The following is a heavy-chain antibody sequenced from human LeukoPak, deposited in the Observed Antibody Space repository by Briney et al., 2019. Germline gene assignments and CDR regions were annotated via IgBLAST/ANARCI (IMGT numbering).Heavy chain of an antibody. V-gene: IGHV3-23*01. CDR2: ISGGGGST. D-gene: IGHD2-2*01. CDR3: AKVPTSSYCSSTSCSTWSRYVDY. J-gene: IGHJ4*02. Sequence: GGSLRLSCAASGFTFSSYAMSWVRQAPGKGLEWGSAISGGGGSTYYADSVKGRFTISRDNSKNTLYLQMNSLRAEDTAVYYCAKVPTSSYCSSTSCSTWSRYVDYWGQGTLVTVSS. CDR1: GFTFSSYA.